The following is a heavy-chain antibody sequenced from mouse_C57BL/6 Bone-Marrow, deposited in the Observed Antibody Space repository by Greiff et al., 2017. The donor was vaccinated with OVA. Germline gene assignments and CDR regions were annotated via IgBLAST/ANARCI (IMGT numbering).Heavy chain of an antibody. CDR2: IYPVSGST. V-gene: IGHV1-55*01. CDR1: GYTFTSYW. Sequence: QVQLQQPGAELVKPGASVKMSCKASGYTFTSYWITWVKQRPGQGLEWIGDIYPVSGSTNYNEKFKSKATLTVDTSSSTAYMQLSSLTSEDSAVYYCARGKYYYGSSFDYWGQGTTLTVSS. J-gene: IGHJ2*01. CDR3: ARGKYYYGSSFDY. D-gene: IGHD1-1*01.